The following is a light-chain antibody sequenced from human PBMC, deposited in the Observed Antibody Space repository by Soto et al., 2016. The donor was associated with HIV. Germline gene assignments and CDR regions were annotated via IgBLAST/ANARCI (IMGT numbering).Light chain of an antibody. CDR2: DIS. CDR1: QSLLHSDGKTY. J-gene: IGKJ2*01. CDR3: MQALQTPYT. Sequence: DIVMTQTPLSLSVTPGQPASISCKSSQSLLHSDGKTYMYWYLQKPGQSPQLLIYDISSRFSGVPDRFSGSGSGTDFTLKISRVESEDVGIYYCMQALQTPYTFGQGTKLEIK. V-gene: IGKV2-29*03.